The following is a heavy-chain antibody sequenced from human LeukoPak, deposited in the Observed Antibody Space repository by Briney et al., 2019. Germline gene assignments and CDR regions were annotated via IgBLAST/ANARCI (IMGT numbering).Heavy chain of an antibody. Sequence: QPGGSLRLSCAASGFTFSSYAMSWVRQAPGKGLEWVSAISGSGGSTYYADSVKGRFTISRDNSKNTLYLQMNSLRAEDTAVYYCAKVPMYCYDTVGAFDIWGQGTMVTVSS. CDR2: ISGSGGST. V-gene: IGHV3-23*01. D-gene: IGHD3-22*01. CDR3: AKVPMYCYDTVGAFDI. CDR1: GFTFSSYA. J-gene: IGHJ3*02.